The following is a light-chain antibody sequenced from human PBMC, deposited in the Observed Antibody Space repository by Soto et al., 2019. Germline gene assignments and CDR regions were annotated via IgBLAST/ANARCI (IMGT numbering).Light chain of an antibody. J-gene: IGKJ1*01. CDR1: QSVSNNY. CDR3: QQYNNWART. Sequence: EIVLTQSPGTLSLSPGERATLSCRASQSVSNNYLAWYQQKPGQAPRLLIYDASNRATGIPARFSGRGSGTDFTLTISRLEPEDFAVYYCQQYNNWARTFGQGTKVDI. V-gene: IGKV3-20*01. CDR2: DAS.